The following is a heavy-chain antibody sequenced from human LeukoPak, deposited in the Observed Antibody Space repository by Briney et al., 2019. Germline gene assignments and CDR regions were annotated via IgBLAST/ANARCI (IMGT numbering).Heavy chain of an antibody. CDR3: ARVRVATIAYFDY. D-gene: IGHD5-12*01. J-gene: IGHJ4*02. CDR2: IYHSGST. CDR1: GFTFSDHY. V-gene: IGHV4-34*01. Sequence: GSLRLSCAASGFTFSDHYIDWVRQPPGKGLEWIGEIYHSGSTNYNPSLKSRVTISVDKSKNQFSLKLSSVTAADTAVYYCARVRVATIAYFDYWGQGTLVTVSS.